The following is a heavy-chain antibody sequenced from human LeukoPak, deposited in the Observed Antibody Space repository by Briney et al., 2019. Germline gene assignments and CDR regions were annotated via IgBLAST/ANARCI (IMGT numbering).Heavy chain of an antibody. Sequence: SVKVSCKASGDTFSSSTINWVRQAPGQGLEWMGRVIPILGIANYAQKFQDRVTISADKSTTTAYMDLRSLRSEDTAVYYCARGSDYVWGSSRYGDFDYWGQGTLVIVSS. J-gene: IGHJ4*02. CDR1: GDTFSSST. D-gene: IGHD3-16*02. CDR3: ARGSDYVWGSSRYGDFDY. V-gene: IGHV1-69*02. CDR2: VIPILGIA.